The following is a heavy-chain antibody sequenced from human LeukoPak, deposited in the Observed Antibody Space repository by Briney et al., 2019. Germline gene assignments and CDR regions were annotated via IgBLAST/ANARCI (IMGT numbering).Heavy chain of an antibody. CDR1: GGSFSGYY. Sequence: PSETLSLTCAVYGGSFSGYYWSWIRQPPGKGLEWMGEINHSGSTNYNPSLKSRVTISVDTSKNQFSLKLSSVTATDTAVYYCARALYCSSTSCKNWFDPWGQGTLVTVSS. V-gene: IGHV4-34*01. D-gene: IGHD2-2*01. J-gene: IGHJ5*02. CDR2: INHSGST. CDR3: ARALYCSSTSCKNWFDP.